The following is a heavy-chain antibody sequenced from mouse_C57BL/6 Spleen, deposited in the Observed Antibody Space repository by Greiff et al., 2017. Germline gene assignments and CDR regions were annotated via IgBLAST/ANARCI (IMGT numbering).Heavy chain of an antibody. CDR2: ISSGGDYI. Sequence: EVQVVESGEGLVKPGGSLKLSCAASGFTFSSYAMSWVRQTPEKRLEWVAYISSGGDYIYYADTVKGRFTISRDNDRNTLYLQMSSLKSEDTAMYYCTSAYGSSYFDYWGQGTTLTVSS. J-gene: IGHJ2*01. CDR3: TSAYGSSYFDY. CDR1: GFTFSSYA. V-gene: IGHV5-9-1*02. D-gene: IGHD1-1*01.